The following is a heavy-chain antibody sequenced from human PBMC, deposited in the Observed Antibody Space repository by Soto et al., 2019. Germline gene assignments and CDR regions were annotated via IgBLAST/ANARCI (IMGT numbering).Heavy chain of an antibody. J-gene: IGHJ4*02. CDR1: GFTFSSYA. Sequence: PGGSLGLSCAASGFTFSSYAMSWVRQAPGKGLEWVSAISGSGGSTYYAASVKGRFTISRDNSKNTLYLQMNSLRAEDTAVYYCAKDLYSYGYVFYYWGQGTLVTVSS. V-gene: IGHV3-23*01. CDR3: AKDLYSYGYVFYY. CDR2: ISGSGGST. D-gene: IGHD5-18*01.